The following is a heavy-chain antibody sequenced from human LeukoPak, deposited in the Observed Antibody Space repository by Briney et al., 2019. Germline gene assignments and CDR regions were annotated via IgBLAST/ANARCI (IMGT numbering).Heavy chain of an antibody. D-gene: IGHD3-10*01. CDR1: GFTFSSYD. Sequence: PGGSLRLSSASAGFTFSSYDMHWVPQATGKSLEWVSAICTAGDTYYPGSVKGRFTISREHAKNSLYLQMNSLRAGDTAVYYCARGLGFGEVGKQYVYWGQGTLVTVSS. V-gene: IGHV3-13*04. J-gene: IGHJ4*02. CDR3: ARGLGFGEVGKQYVY. CDR2: ICTAGDT.